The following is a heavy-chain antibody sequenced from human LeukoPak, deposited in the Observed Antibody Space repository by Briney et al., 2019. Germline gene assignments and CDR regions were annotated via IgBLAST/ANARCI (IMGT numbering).Heavy chain of an antibody. CDR3: ATPRGYSRLWYFDY. V-gene: IGHV3-30*04. CDR2: ISSDAKNE. CDR1: GFTFSSRA. D-gene: IGHD6-13*01. Sequence: GGSLRLSCAASGFTFSSRAMHWVRQAPGKGLEWVAVISSDAKNEYYADFAKGRFTISRDNSKSTLYLQMNSLRVEDTAVYYCATPRGYSRLWYFDYWGQGTLVTVSS. J-gene: IGHJ4*02.